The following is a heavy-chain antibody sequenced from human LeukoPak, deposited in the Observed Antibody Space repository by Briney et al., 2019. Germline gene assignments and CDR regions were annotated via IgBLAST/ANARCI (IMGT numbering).Heavy chain of an antibody. CDR1: GFTFSDYY. D-gene: IGHD1-7*01. CDR3: ARHGLELNWFDP. J-gene: IGHJ5*02. V-gene: IGHV3-11*06. CDR2: ISSSSSYT. Sequence: PGGSLRLSCAASGFTFSDYYMSWIRQAPGKGLEWVSYISSSSSYTNYADSVKGRFTISRDNAKNSLYLQMNSLRAEDTAVYYCARHGLELNWFDPWGQETLVTVSS.